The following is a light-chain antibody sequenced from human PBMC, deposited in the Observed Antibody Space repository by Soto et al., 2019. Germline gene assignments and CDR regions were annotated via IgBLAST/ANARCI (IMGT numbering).Light chain of an antibody. J-gene: IGLJ1*01. CDR1: SSDVGGYNY. V-gene: IGLV2-8*01. Sequence: QSARTQPPSASGAPVQSVTISCTGTSSDVGGYNYVSWYQQHPGKAPKLMIYEVSRRPSGVPDRFSGSKSGNTASLTVSGLQAEDEADYYCNSYAGSNNPFVFGTGTKVTVL. CDR3: NSYAGSNNPFV. CDR2: EVS.